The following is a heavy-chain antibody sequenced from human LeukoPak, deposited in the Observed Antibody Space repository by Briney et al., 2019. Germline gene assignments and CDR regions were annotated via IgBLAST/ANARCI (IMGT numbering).Heavy chain of an antibody. CDR3: ARGTWSSSIDY. V-gene: IGHV4-30-4*01. D-gene: IGHD6-6*01. Sequence: PSETLSLTCTVSGGSISSGDYYWSWIRQPPGKGLEWIGYIYYSGSTYYNPSLKSRLTISGDTSKDQFSLRLSSVTAADTAVYYCARGTWSSSIDYWGQGTLVTVSS. CDR1: GGSISSGDYY. CDR2: IYYSGST. J-gene: IGHJ4*02.